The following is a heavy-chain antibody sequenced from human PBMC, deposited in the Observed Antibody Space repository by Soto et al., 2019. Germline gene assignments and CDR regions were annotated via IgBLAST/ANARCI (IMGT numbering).Heavy chain of an antibody. D-gene: IGHD3-10*01. CDR3: ARATGADKEDY. J-gene: IGHJ4*02. Sequence: EVQLVESGGGLFQPGGSLRLSCAASGFPFGSYWISWLRQAPGKGLEWVASIREGGFESYYVDSVKGRFTISRDNAKNSLYLQMNSLRGEDTAVYYCARATGADKEDYWGQGTLVTVSS. CDR2: IREGGFES. CDR1: GFPFGSYW. V-gene: IGHV3-7*04.